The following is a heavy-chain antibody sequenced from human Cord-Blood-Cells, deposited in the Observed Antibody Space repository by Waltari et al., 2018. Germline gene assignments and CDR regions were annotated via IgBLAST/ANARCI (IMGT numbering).Heavy chain of an antibody. V-gene: IGHV1-2*04. J-gene: IGHJ4*02. CDR1: GDTFTGHY. CDR2: INPNSGGT. CDR3: ARGLRSDSGVRD. D-gene: IGHD3-10*01. Sequence: VQLVQSGAEVKKPGASATASCKDAGDTFTGHYRHGGEQAPGQGLERMGWINPNSGGTNYAQKFQGWVTMTRDTSISTAYMELSRLRSDDTAVYYCARGLRSDSGVRDWGQGTLVTVSS.